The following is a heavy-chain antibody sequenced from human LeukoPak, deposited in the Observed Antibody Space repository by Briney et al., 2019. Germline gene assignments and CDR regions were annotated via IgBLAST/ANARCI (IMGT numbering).Heavy chain of an antibody. D-gene: IGHD3-16*01. V-gene: IGHV3-23*01. CDR3: AKASRRGYYYYGMDV. CDR2: ISGRGCST. Sequence: GGSLRLSCAASGFTFSSYAMSWLRQAPAKGLEWVSAISGRGCSTYYADSVKGRFTISRDNSKNTLYLQMNSLRAEDTAVYYCAKASRRGYYYYGMDVWGQGTTVTVSS. CDR1: GFTFSSYA. J-gene: IGHJ6*02.